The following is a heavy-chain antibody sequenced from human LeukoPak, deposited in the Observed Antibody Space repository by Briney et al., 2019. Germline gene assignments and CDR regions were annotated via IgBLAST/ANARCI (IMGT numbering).Heavy chain of an antibody. CDR3: AKVAGDESFDY. V-gene: IGHV3-9*03. J-gene: IGHJ4*02. CDR1: GFTFDDYA. D-gene: IGHD7-27*01. Sequence: GGSLRLSCAASGFTFDDYAMHWVRQAPGKGLEWVSGISWNSGSIGYADSVKGRFTISRDNAKNSLYLQMNSLRAEDMALYYCAKVAGDESFDYWGQGTLVTVSS. CDR2: ISWNSGSI.